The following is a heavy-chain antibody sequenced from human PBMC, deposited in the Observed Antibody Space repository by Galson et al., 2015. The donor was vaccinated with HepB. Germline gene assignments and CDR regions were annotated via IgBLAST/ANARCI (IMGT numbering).Heavy chain of an antibody. D-gene: IGHD3-22*01. V-gene: IGHV3-48*02. Sequence: SLRLSCAASGFTFSSYSMNWVRQAPGKGLEWVSYISSSSSTIYYADSVKGRFTISRDNAKNSLYLQMNSLRDEDTAVYYCARDSRTYYYDSSDFQHWGQGTLVTVSS. CDR1: GFTFSSYS. CDR2: ISSSSSTI. J-gene: IGHJ1*01. CDR3: ARDSRTYYYDSSDFQH.